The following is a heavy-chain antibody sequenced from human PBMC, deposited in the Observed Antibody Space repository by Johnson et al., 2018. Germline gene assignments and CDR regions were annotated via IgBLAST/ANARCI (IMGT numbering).Heavy chain of an antibody. CDR1: GYTFTSYY. CDR3: PRDREFYCSSTRCDGEDCDYGMDV. CDR2: IIPIFGTA. D-gene: IGHD2-2*01. V-gene: IGHV1-69*13. Sequence: QVQLVQSGAEVKKPGASVKVSCKASGYTFTSYYMHWVRQAPGQGLEWLGGIIPIFGTANYAQKFQGRVTITADESTGTAYMELSSLGSEDTAGYYCPRDREFYCSSTRCDGEDCDYGMDVWGQGTTVTVSS. J-gene: IGHJ6*02.